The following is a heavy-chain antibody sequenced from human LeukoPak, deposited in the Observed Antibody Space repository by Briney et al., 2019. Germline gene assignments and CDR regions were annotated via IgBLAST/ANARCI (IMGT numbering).Heavy chain of an antibody. V-gene: IGHV4-39*07. Sequence: SETLSLTCTVSGASFSSSPYFWGWIRQPPGKGLEWIGSVSYSGSTYYNPSLKSRVTISLDTSKNQFSLKLASVTAADTAVYYCAMAGSSIAARPPDYWGQGTLVTVSS. CDR2: VSYSGST. CDR3: AMAGSSIAARPPDY. J-gene: IGHJ4*02. D-gene: IGHD6-6*01. CDR1: GASFSSSPYF.